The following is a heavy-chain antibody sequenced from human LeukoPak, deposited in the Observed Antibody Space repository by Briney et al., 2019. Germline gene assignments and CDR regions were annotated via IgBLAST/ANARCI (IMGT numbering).Heavy chain of an antibody. Sequence: PSETLSLTCAVYGGSFSGYYWSWIRQPPGKGLEWIGEINHSGSTNYNPSLKSRVTISVDTSKNQFSLKLSSVTAADTAVYSCARVVNYRGDDYWGQGTLVTVSS. CDR2: INHSGST. V-gene: IGHV4-34*01. J-gene: IGHJ4*02. D-gene: IGHD1-7*01. CDR1: GGSFSGYY. CDR3: ARVVNYRGDDY.